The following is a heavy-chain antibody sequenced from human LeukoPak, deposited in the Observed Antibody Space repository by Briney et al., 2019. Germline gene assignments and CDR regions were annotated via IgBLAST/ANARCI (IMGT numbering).Heavy chain of an antibody. CDR1: GGSISSYY. V-gene: IGHV4-4*07. CDR3: ARDTAFVAFDI. D-gene: IGHD5-18*01. J-gene: IGHJ3*02. Sequence: SETLPLTCTVSGGSISSYYWSWIRQPAGKGLEWIGRIYTSGSTNYNPSLKSRVTISVDKSKNQFSLKLSFVTAADTAVYYCARDTAFVAFDIWGQGTMVTVSS. CDR2: IYTSGST.